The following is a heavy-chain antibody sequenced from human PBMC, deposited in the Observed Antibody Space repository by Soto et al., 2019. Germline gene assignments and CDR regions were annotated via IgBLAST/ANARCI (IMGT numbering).Heavy chain of an antibody. CDR1: GFTFDDYA. Sequence: EVQLVESGGGVVQPGRSLRLSCAASGFTFDDYAMHWVRQPPGTGLEWVAGTSWNSERIGYADSVRGRFTISRDNAKNSLYMQMNSLRAEDTALYYCVRDMGADYYYYGMDVWGQGTSVTASS. V-gene: IGHV3-9*01. CDR3: VRDMGADYYYYGMDV. D-gene: IGHD3-16*01. J-gene: IGHJ6*02. CDR2: TSWNSERI.